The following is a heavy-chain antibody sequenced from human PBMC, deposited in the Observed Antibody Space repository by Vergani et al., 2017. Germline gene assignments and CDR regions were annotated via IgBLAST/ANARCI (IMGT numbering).Heavy chain of an antibody. J-gene: IGHJ3*02. V-gene: IGHV3-21*01. CDR2: ISSSSSYI. Sequence: EVQLVESGGGLVKPGGSLRLSCAASGFTFSSYSMNWVRQAPGKGLEWVSSISSSSSYIYYADSVKGRFTISRDNAKNSLYLQMNSLRAEDTAVYYCARDSIVLMVYAIDAFDIWGQGKMVTVSS. CDR1: GFTFSSYS. CDR3: ARDSIVLMVYAIDAFDI. D-gene: IGHD2-8*01.